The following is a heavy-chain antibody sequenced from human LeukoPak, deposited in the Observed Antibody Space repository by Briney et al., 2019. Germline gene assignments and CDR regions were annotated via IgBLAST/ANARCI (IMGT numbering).Heavy chain of an antibody. D-gene: IGHD3-22*01. V-gene: IGHV1-18*01. CDR1: GYTFTSYG. Sequence: GASVKVSCKASGYTFTSYGISWVRQAPGQGLEWMGWISAYNGNTNYAQKLQGRVTMTTDTSTSTAYMELSSLRSEDTAVYYCARDQNGGLSEAMIVVGAFDYWGQGTLVTVSS. CDR3: ARDQNGGLSEAMIVVGAFDY. J-gene: IGHJ4*02. CDR2: ISAYNGNT.